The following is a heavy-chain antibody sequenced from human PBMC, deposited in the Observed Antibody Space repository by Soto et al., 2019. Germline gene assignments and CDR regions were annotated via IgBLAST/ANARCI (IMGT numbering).Heavy chain of an antibody. D-gene: IGHD5-18*01. V-gene: IGHV3-23*01. Sequence: GGSLRLSCAASGFTFSSYAMSWVRQAPGKGLEWVSAISGSGGSTYYADSVKGRFTISRDNSKNTLYLQMNSLRAEDTAVYYCAKALTDTAMVFDYYYYGMDVWGQGTTVTVSS. CDR1: GFTFSSYA. CDR2: ISGSGGST. CDR3: AKALTDTAMVFDYYYYGMDV. J-gene: IGHJ6*02.